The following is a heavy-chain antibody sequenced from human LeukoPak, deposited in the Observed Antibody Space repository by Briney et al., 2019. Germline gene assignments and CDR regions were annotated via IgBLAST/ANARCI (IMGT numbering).Heavy chain of an antibody. CDR3: ARGRISTVTTPLLYNWLDP. CDR1: GGSFSGYY. D-gene: IGHD4-11*01. J-gene: IGHJ5*02. V-gene: IGHV4-34*01. Sequence: PSETLSLTCAVYGGSFSGYYWSWIRQPPGKGLEWIGEINHSGSTNYNPSLKSRVTISVDTSKNQFSLKLSSVTAADTAVYYCARGRISTVTTPLLYNWLDPWGQGTLVTVSS. CDR2: INHSGST.